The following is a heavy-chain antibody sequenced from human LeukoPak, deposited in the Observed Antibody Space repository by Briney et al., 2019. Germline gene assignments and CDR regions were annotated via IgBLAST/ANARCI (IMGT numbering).Heavy chain of an antibody. Sequence: SDILSLTCAVSGDSISSGGLSWSWVRQPPGKGLECIGYIYHSGSTYYNPSLKSRVTISVDRSKNQFSLKLSSVTAADTAVYYCARVDYYDSSYGMDVWGQGTTVTVSS. V-gene: IGHV4-30-2*01. CDR2: IYHSGST. CDR1: GDSISSGGLS. J-gene: IGHJ6*02. CDR3: ARVDYYDSSYGMDV. D-gene: IGHD3-22*01.